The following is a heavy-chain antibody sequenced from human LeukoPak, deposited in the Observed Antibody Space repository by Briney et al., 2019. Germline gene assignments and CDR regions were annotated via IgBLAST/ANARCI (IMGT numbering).Heavy chain of an antibody. CDR3: ASGEVAESAFDN. CDR1: GGSFSGYY. CDR2: INHSGST. D-gene: IGHD6-19*01. V-gene: IGHV4-34*01. Sequence: PSETLSLTCAVYGGSFSGYYWSWIRQPPGKGLEWIGEINHSGSTNYNPSLKSRVTISVDTSKNQFSLKLSSVTAADTAVYYCASGEVAESAFDNWGQGTMVTVSS. J-gene: IGHJ3*02.